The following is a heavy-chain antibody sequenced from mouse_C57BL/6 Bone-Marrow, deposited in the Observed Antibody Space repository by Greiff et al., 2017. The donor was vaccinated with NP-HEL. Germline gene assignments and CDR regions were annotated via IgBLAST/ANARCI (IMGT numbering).Heavy chain of an antibody. Sequence: QVQLQQPGAGLVQPGASVKMSCEASGYTFTSYWITWVQQRPGKGLEWIGDIYPGSGSSKYNEKVTSKATLTVDTSSSTAYMQLSSMTSEDSAVYYCARPLYDGYWDYWGQGTTLTVSS. J-gene: IGHJ2*01. V-gene: IGHV1-55*01. CDR1: GYTFTSYW. CDR2: IYPGSGSS. CDR3: ARPLYDGYWDY. D-gene: IGHD2-3*01.